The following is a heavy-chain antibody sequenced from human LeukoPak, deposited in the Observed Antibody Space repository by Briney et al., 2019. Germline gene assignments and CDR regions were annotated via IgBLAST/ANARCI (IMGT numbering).Heavy chain of an antibody. CDR2: IYPGDSDT. CDR3: ARQRVADHDY. CDR1: GYSFTNYW. V-gene: IGHV5-51*01. J-gene: IGHJ4*02. Sequence: GESLKISCKSSGYSFTNYWIGWVRQLPGKGLEWMGIIYPGDSDTRYSPSFQGQVTISADKSISTAYLQWSSLKASDTAMYYCARQRVADHDYWGQGTLVTVSS. D-gene: IGHD6-19*01.